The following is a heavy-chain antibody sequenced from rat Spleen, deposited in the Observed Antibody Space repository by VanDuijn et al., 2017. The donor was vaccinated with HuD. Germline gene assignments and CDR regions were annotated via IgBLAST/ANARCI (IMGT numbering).Heavy chain of an antibody. J-gene: IGHJ3*01. CDR3: TTYSDYATSPFAY. D-gene: IGHD1-6*01. CDR1: EFTFSDYY. V-gene: IGHV5-20*01. CDR2: ITNASGRT. Sequence: EVKLVESGGGLVQPGRSLKLSCVVSEFTFSDYYMAWVRQAPTKGLEWVASITNASGRTYYPDSVKGRFTISRDTAQNTLYLQMNSPTSEDTATYYCTTYSDYATSPFAYWGRGALVTVSS.